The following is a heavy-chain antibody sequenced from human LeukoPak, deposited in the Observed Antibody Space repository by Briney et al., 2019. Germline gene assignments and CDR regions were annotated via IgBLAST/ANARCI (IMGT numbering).Heavy chain of an antibody. J-gene: IGHJ4*02. D-gene: IGHD2-15*01. V-gene: IGHV1-18*01. Sequence: ASVKVSCKVSGYTFTSYGISWVRQAPGQGLEWMGWISAYNGNTNYAQKLQGRVTMTTDTSTSTAYMELRSLRSDDTAVYYCARWLRRGVVVVAATGFDYWGQGTLVTVSP. CDR2: ISAYNGNT. CDR1: GYTFTSYG. CDR3: ARWLRRGVVVVAATGFDY.